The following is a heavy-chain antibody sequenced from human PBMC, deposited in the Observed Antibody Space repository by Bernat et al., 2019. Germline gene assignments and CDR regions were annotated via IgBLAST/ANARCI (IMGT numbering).Heavy chain of an antibody. V-gene: IGHV3-33*08. CDR3: ASSIAARHTELDY. J-gene: IGHJ4*02. Sequence: VQLVESGGGVVQPGRSLRLSCVASGFTFSDYSLHWVRQAPGKGLEWVAVIWYDGSNKYYADSVKGRFTISRDNSKNTLYLQMNSLRAEDTAVYYCASSIAARHTELDYWGQGTLVTVSS. D-gene: IGHD6-6*01. CDR1: GFTFSDYS. CDR2: IWYDGSNK.